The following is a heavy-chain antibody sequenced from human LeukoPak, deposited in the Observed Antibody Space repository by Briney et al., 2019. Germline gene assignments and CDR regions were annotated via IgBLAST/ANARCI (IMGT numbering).Heavy chain of an antibody. V-gene: IGHV3-23*01. J-gene: IGHJ4*02. CDR3: AKVTSGSVGELLYRY. CDR1: GFTFSSYC. D-gene: IGHD3-10*01. Sequence: PGGSLRLSCTAYGFTFSSYCMNWVRQAPGKGLEWVAAISGSGGSTYYADSVTGRFTISRYNSQNTLSMQMNSLRAEDTAVYYCAKVTSGSVGELLYRYWGQGTLVTVSS. CDR2: ISGSGGST.